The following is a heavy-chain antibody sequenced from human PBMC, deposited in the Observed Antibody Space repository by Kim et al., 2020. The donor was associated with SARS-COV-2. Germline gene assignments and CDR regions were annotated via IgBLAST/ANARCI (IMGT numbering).Heavy chain of an antibody. V-gene: IGHV3-30*04. CDR3: ARSIAARDYFDY. CDR2: ISYDGSNK. D-gene: IGHD6-6*01. CDR1: GFTFSSYA. Sequence: GGSLRLSCAASGFTFSSYAMHWVRQAPGKGLEWVAVISYDGSNKYYADSVKGRFTISRDNSKNTLYLQMNSLRAEDTAVYYCARSIAARDYFDYWGQGTLVTVSS. J-gene: IGHJ4*02.